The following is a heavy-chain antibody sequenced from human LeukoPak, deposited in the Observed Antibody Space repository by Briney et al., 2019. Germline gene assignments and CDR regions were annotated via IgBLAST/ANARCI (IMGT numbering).Heavy chain of an antibody. CDR1: GGSIGSSSYY. CDR3: ASQSGRVYYYYYMDV. V-gene: IGHV4-39*01. Sequence: ASETLSLTCTVSGGSIGSSSYYWGWIRQPAGKRLEWIGSIYYSGSAYYNPSLKSRVTISVDTSKNQFSLKLSSVTAADTAVYYCASQSGRVYYYYYMDVWGKGTTVTVSS. J-gene: IGHJ6*03. CDR2: IYYSGSA.